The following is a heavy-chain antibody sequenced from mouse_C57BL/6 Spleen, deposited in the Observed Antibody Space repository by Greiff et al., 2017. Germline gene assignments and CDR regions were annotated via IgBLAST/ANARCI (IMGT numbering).Heavy chain of an antibody. J-gene: IGHJ1*03. CDR2: IYPSDSET. D-gene: IGHD2-3*01. CDR3: ARGVSTPVGRYFDV. CDR1: GYTFTSYW. Sequence: QVQLQQPGAELVRPGSSVKLSCKASGYTFTSYWMEWVKQRPGQGLEWIGNIYPSDSETHYNQKFKDKATLTVDKSSSTAYMQLSSLTSEDSAVYYGARGVSTPVGRYFDVWGTGTTVTVSS. V-gene: IGHV1-61*01.